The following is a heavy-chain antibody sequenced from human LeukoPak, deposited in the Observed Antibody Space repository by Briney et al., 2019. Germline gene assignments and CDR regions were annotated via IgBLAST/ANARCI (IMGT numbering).Heavy chain of an antibody. D-gene: IGHD6-6*01. Sequence: PGGSLRLSCAASGFTFSSYGMHRVRQAPGKGLEWVAFIRYDGSNKYYADSVKGRFTISRDNSKNTLYLQMNSLRAEDTAVYYCAIFEYSSSSPVYYYYYMDVWGKGTTVTVS. CDR2: IRYDGSNK. CDR3: AIFEYSSSSPVYYYYYMDV. CDR1: GFTFSSYG. J-gene: IGHJ6*03. V-gene: IGHV3-30*02.